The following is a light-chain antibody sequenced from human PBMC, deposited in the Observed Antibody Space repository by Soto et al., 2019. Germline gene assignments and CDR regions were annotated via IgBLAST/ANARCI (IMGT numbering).Light chain of an antibody. V-gene: IGKV3-15*01. CDR2: GVS. CDR3: QQYGSSPLT. CDR1: QRLSSN. J-gene: IGKJ4*01. Sequence: EIVMTQSPATLSVSPGERATLSCRASQRLSSNLAWYQQKPGQAPRLLIYGVSTRATGVPARFSGSGSGTEFTLTISSLQSEDSAVYYCQQYGSSPLTFGGGTKVVMK.